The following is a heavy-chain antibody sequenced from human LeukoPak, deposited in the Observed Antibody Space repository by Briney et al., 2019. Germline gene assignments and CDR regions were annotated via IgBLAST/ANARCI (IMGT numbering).Heavy chain of an antibody. D-gene: IGHD5-18*01. CDR1: GFTFDDYA. CDR2: ISWDGDST. J-gene: IGHJ3*02. Sequence: GGSLRLSCPASGFTFDDYAMHWVRQAPGKGLEWVSLISWDGDSTYYADSVKGRFTISRDNRKNSLYLQMNSLRAEDTALYYCAKAGGIQLYDTFDIWGQGTMVTVTS. V-gene: IGHV3-43D*03. CDR3: AKAGGIQLYDTFDI.